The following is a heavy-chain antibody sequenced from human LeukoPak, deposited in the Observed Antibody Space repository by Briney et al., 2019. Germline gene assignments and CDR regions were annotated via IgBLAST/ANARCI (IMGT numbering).Heavy chain of an antibody. CDR3: ARGDDYSSSSWFDP. CDR1: GGSISSYY. CDR2: IYYSGST. J-gene: IGHJ5*02. D-gene: IGHD6-6*01. Sequence: SETLSLTCTVSGGSISSYYWSWIRQPPGKGLEWIGYIYYSGSTNYTPSVKSRVTISVDTSKNQFSLKLSSVTAADTAVYYCARGDDYSSSSWFDPWGQGTLVTVSS. V-gene: IGHV4-59*01.